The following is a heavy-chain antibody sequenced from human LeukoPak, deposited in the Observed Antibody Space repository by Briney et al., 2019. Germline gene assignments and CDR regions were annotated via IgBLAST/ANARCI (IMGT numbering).Heavy chain of an antibody. CDR1: GDSFSSNRAT. CDR3: ARGRGDIDFDF. CDR2: TYFRSKWYN. Sequence: SQTLSLTCAISGDSFSSNRATWTWIWQSPSRGLEWLGRTYFRSKWYNDYAVSVKGRITINPDTSKNQFSLQLNSVTPEDTAVYYCARGRGDIDFDFWGQGTLVTVSS. V-gene: IGHV6-1*01. J-gene: IGHJ4*02.